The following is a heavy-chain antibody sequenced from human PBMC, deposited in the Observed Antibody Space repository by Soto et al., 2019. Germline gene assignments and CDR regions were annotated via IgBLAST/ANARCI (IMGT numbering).Heavy chain of an antibody. CDR1: GGSISSYY. CDR3: ARLMVRGVTNPNFDY. CDR2: IYYSGST. D-gene: IGHD3-10*01. V-gene: IGHV4-59*08. Sequence: QVQLQESGPGLVKPSETLSLTCTVSGGSISSYYWSWIRQPPGKGLEWIGYIYYSGSTNYNPSLKSRVTISVDTSKNQFSLKLSSVTAADTAVYYCARLMVRGVTNPNFDYWGQGTLVTVSS. J-gene: IGHJ4*02.